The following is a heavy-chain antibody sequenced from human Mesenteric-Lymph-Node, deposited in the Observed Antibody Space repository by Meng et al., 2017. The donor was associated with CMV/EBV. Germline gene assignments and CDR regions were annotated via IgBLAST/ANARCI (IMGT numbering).Heavy chain of an antibody. CDR2: ISSSGSTI. D-gene: IGHD6-13*01. CDR1: GFTFSDYY. J-gene: IGHJ4*02. CDR3: AKDGSRVTAAGTYFHY. Sequence: GESLKISCAASGFTFSDYYMSWIRQAPGKGLEWVSYISSSGSTIYYADSVKGRFTISRDNSKNTVYLQMNSLRDEDTAVYYCAKDGSRVTAAGTYFHYWGQGTLVTVSS. V-gene: IGHV3-11*04.